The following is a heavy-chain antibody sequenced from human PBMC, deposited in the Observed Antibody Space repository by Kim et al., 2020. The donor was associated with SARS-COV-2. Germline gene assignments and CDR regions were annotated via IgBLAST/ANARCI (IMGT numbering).Heavy chain of an antibody. CDR2: INPNSGGT. CDR1: GYTFTGYY. J-gene: IGHJ4*02. V-gene: IGHV1-2*02. D-gene: IGHD3-16*01. Sequence: ASVKVSCKASGYTFTGYYMHWVRQAPGQGLDWMGWINPNSGGTNYAQKFQGRVTMTRDTSISTAYMELSRLRSDDTAVYYCARDYDYVWGTLGYGGQGTLVPVSS. CDR3: ARDYDYVWGTLGY.